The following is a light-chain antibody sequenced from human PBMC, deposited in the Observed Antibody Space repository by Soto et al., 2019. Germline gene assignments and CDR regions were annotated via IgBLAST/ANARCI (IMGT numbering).Light chain of an antibody. CDR2: GAS. V-gene: IGKV3-20*01. J-gene: IGKJ4*01. CDR3: KQFSSYPLT. Sequence: EIVLPQSLGTLSLSPGARSPLSGRASQSVSSSYLAWYQQKPGQAHRLLIYGASSRATGIPDRFTGSGSGTDFTLTISRLEPEEFAVYYCKQFSSYPLTVGGGTKVDIK. CDR1: QSVSSSY.